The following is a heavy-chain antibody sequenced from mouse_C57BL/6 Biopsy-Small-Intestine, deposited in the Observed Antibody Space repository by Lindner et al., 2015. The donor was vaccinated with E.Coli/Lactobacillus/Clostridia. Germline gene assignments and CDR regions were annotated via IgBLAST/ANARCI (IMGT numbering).Heavy chain of an antibody. Sequence: SVKVSCKASGYTFTGYGISWVRQAPGQGLEWMGWISTYNGNTNYAQKVQDRVTLTTDTSTNTAYMELRSLRSDDTAVYYCARESLAAGLDVWGQGTAVTVTS. J-gene: IGHJ1*02. V-gene: IGHV1S26*01. D-gene: IGHD6-2*01. CDR2: ISTYNGNT. CDR1: GYTFTGYG. CDR3: ARESLAAGLDV.